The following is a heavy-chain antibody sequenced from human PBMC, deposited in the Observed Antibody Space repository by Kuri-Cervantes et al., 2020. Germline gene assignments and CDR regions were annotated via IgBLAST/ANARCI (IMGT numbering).Heavy chain of an antibody. D-gene: IGHD3-10*01. J-gene: IGHJ3*02. CDR2: IIPIFGTA. CDR1: GGTFSSYA. Sequence: SVKVSCRASGGTFSSYAISWVRQAPGQGLEWMGGIIPIFGTANYAQKFQGRVTMTRNTSISTAYMELSSLRSEDTAVYYCARVSTLLWFGEFHLDAFDIWGQGTMVTVSS. CDR3: ARVSTLLWFGEFHLDAFDI. V-gene: IGHV1-69*05.